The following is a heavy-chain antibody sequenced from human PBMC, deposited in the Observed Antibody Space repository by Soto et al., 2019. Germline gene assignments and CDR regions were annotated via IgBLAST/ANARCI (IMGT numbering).Heavy chain of an antibody. J-gene: IGHJ4*02. Sequence: VQLVESGGGLVQPGGSLRLSCAVSGFTLSSFSMNWVRQAPGKGLEWVSYIASSGNPTYYAESVKGRFTISRDNAKNSLFLQMNSLRDDDTAVYYCVRGWKSGSWGDYWGQGTLVTVSS. CDR3: VRGWKSGSWGDY. V-gene: IGHV3-48*02. CDR2: IASSGNPT. CDR1: GFTLSSFS. D-gene: IGHD6-13*01.